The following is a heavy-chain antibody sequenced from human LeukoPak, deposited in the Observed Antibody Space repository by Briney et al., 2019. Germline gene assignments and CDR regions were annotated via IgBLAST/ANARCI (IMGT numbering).Heavy chain of an antibody. CDR3: ARATSAQYSSSWYDAFDI. CDR2: TRNKANSYTT. V-gene: IGHV3-72*01. CDR1: GFTFSDHY. D-gene: IGHD6-13*01. J-gene: IGHJ3*02. Sequence: PGGSLRLSCAASGFTFSDHYMDWVRQAPGKGLEWVGRTRNKANSYTTEYAASVKGRFTISRDDSKNSLYLQMNSLKTEDTAVYYCARATSAQYSSSWYDAFDIGGQGTMVTVSS.